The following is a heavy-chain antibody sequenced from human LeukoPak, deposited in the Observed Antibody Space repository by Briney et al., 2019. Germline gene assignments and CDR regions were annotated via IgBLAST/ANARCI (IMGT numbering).Heavy chain of an antibody. Sequence: SETLSLTCTVSGGSISSYYWSWMRQPPGRGLEWIGYIYYSGSTNYNRSLKSRVTISVDTSKNQFSQKLNSVTAADTAVYYCARRHPNSSRLSRPMYFDYWGQGTLVTVSS. D-gene: IGHD6-13*01. J-gene: IGHJ4*02. CDR3: ARRHPNSSRLSRPMYFDY. CDR1: GGSISSYY. CDR2: IYYSGST. V-gene: IGHV4-59*01.